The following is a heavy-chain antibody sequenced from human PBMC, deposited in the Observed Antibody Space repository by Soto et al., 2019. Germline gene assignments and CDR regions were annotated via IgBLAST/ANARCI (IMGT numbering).Heavy chain of an antibody. V-gene: IGHV4-59*12. D-gene: IGHD1-26*01. CDR3: TRVATPVPS. CDR2: IYYRGTT. J-gene: IGHJ5*02. CDR1: NGSLSFYY. Sequence: SETLSLTCTVSNGSLSFYYWSWIRQPPGKELEWIGNIYYRGTTNYNPSLQGRVTMSIDTSKNQFSLMLTSVTAADPAVYYCTRVATPVPSWGRGVLVTV.